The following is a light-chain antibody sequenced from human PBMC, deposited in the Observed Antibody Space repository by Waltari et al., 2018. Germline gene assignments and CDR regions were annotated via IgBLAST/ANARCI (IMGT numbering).Light chain of an antibody. J-gene: IGLJ1*01. CDR3: SSYTTGSTRYV. CDR1: SSDIGSYNL. V-gene: IGLV2-14*03. Sequence: QSALTQPASVSGSPGQSITISCTGTSSDIGSYNLVSWYQKHPGKAPKVMIYDVNNRPSGVSSRFSGSKSGNTASLTISGLQAEDEADYYCSSYTTGSTRYVFGSGTKVTVL. CDR2: DVN.